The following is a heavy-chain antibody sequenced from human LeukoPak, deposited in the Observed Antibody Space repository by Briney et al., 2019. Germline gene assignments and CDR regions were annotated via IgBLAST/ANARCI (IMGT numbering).Heavy chain of an antibody. D-gene: IGHD3-10*01. CDR1: GFTFTSYW. Sequence: PGGSLRLSCAASGFTFTSYWMGWVRQAPGKGLEWVASIKQDGSEKYYVDSVKGRFTISRDNAKNTLYLQMNSLRAEDTAVYYCASQLLWFGEVSQYWGQGTLVTVSS. CDR3: ASQLLWFGEVSQY. V-gene: IGHV3-7*01. J-gene: IGHJ4*02. CDR2: IKQDGSEK.